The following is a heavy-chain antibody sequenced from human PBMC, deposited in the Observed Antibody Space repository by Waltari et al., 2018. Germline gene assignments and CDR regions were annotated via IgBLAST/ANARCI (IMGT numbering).Heavy chain of an antibody. D-gene: IGHD3-10*01. Sequence: EVHLVESGGGLVQPGGSLRLSCAASGFTFSNFWMNWARQAPGKGPEWVANIKQDGSEEYYVDSVKGRFTISRDNAKNSLYLQMNSPRVEDTAVYYCVRGAGWLLEYWGQGTLATVSS. V-gene: IGHV3-7*04. CDR2: IKQDGSEE. CDR1: GFTFSNFW. CDR3: VRGAGWLLEY. J-gene: IGHJ4*02.